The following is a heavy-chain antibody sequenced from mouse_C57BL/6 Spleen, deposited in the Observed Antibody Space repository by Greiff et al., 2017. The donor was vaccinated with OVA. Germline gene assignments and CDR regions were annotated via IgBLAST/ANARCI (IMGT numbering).Heavy chain of an antibody. CDR3: ARGDYDVIAY. D-gene: IGHD2-4*01. CDR2: INPYNGDT. Sequence: DVKLQESGPELVKPGDSVKISCKASGYSFTGYFMNWVMQSHGKSLEWIGRINPYNGDTFYNQKFKGKATLTVDKSSSTAHMELRSLTSEDSAVYYCARGDYDVIAYWGQGTLVTVSA. V-gene: IGHV1-20*01. CDR1: GYSFTGYF. J-gene: IGHJ3*01.